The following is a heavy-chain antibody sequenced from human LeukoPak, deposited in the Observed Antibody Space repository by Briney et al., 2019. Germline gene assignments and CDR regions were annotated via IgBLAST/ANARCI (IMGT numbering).Heavy chain of an antibody. D-gene: IGHD3-22*01. V-gene: IGHV1-8*02. J-gene: IGHJ5*02. CDR3: ARMSYYDRRGDNWFDP. CDR2: MNPNSGNT. CDR1: GYTFTGYY. Sequence: ASAKVSCKASGYTFTGYYMHWVRQAPGQGLEWMGWMNPNSGNTGYAQKFQGRVTMTRDTSISTAYMELSSLRSEDTAVYYCARMSYYDRRGDNWFDPWGQGTLVIVSS.